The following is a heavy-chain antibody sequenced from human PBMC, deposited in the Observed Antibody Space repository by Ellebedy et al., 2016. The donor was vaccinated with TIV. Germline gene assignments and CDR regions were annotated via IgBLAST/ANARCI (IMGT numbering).Heavy chain of an antibody. V-gene: IGHV3-72*01. J-gene: IGHJ4*02. Sequence: PGGSLRLSCAASGFTFSDDYMDWVRQAPGKGLEWVGFIRSKARGGTPEYAASVKGRFTISRDDSKNSLYLQLNSLKSEDTGVYYCVRDVTGDEIPLGDWGQGTLVIVSS. CDR3: VRDVTGDEIPLGD. D-gene: IGHD1-20*01. CDR1: GFTFSDDY. CDR2: IRSKARGGTP.